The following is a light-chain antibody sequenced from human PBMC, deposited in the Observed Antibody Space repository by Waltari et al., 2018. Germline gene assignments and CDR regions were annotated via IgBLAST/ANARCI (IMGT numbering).Light chain of an antibody. CDR3: ATWDNSLSAGV. CDR2: DHN. CDR1: RSTIGNNY. Sequence: QSVLTQPPSVSAAPGQKVTISCSGSRSTIGNNYVSCSQHLPGTAPKRLIYDHNMRPSGIPDRFSGSKSGTSATLDITGLQTGDEADYYCATWDNSLSAGVFGGGTKLTVL. V-gene: IGLV1-51*01. J-gene: IGLJ2*01.